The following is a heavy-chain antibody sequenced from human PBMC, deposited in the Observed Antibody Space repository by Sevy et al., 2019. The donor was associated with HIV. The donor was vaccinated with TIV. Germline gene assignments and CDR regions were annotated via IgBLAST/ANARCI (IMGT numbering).Heavy chain of an antibody. CDR1: GFTFSSYA. V-gene: IGHV3-30-3*01. CDR3: ARRDGIYGGNGFDY. Sequence: GGSLRLSCAASGFTFSSYAVHWVRQAPGKGLGWGAVISYVGNPKYYADSVKGRFTISRDNSKNTLYLQMNRLRAEDTALYYCARRDGIYGGNGFDYWGQGTLVTVSS. CDR2: ISYVGNPK. D-gene: IGHD2-15*01. J-gene: IGHJ4*02.